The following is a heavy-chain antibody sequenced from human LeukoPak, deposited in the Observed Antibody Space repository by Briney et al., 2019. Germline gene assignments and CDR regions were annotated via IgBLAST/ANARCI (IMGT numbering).Heavy chain of an antibody. CDR2: INHSGST. CDR1: GGSFSGYY. CDR3: ARGGDGYNFDY. D-gene: IGHD5-24*01. V-gene: IGHV4-34*01. J-gene: IGHJ4*02. Sequence: SETLSLTCAVYGGSFSGYYWSWIRQPPGKGLEWIGEINHSGSTNYNPSLKSRVTISVDTSKNQFSLKLSSVTAADTAVYYCARGGDGYNFDYWGQGTLVTVSP.